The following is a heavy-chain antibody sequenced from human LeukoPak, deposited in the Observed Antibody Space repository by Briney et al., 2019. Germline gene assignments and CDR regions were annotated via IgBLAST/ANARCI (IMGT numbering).Heavy chain of an antibody. J-gene: IGHJ4*02. CDR3: ARAGTCSSTSCDGGIEY. CDR1: GFTFSSYG. D-gene: IGHD2-2*01. CDR2: ISTTSTYI. V-gene: IGHV3-21*06. Sequence: PGRSLRLSCAASGFTFSSYGMHWVRQAPGKGLEWVSFISTTSTYIYYADSMKGRFTVSRDNSKNLLYLQMDSLRVEDTAVYYCARAGTCSSTSCDGGIEYWGQGTLVTVSS.